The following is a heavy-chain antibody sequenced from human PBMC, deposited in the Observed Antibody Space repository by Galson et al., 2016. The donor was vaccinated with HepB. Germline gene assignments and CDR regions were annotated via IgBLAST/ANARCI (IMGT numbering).Heavy chain of an antibody. CDR3: ARAGKRWGRGGLDY. D-gene: IGHD4-23*01. CDR2: INHGGST. J-gene: IGHJ4*02. CDR1: GGSFSSYY. Sequence: LSLTCAVYGGSFSSYYWNWIRQPPGKGLEWIGQINHGGSTYHRPSLASRVAISVDTSNNQSSLKLTSVTAADTAVYYCARAGKRWGRGGLDYWGQGTLVTVSS. V-gene: IGHV4-34*01.